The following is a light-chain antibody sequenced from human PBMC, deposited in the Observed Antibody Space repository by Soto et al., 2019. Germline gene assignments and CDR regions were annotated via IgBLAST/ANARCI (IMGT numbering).Light chain of an antibody. CDR2: EVS. CDR3: SLYTSSTTQV. CDR1: SRDVGGYDY. J-gene: IGLJ1*01. Sequence: QSVLTQPASVSGSPGQSITISCTGSSRDVGGYDYVSWYQQHPGKAPKLMVSEVSNRPSGVSERFSGSKSGNTASLTISGLQAEDKADYYCSLYTSSTTQVFGTGTKVTVL. V-gene: IGLV2-14*01.